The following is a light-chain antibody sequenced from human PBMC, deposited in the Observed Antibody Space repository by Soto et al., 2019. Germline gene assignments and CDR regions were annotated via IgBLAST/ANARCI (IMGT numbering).Light chain of an antibody. Sequence: DIQMTQSPSTLSASVGDRVTITCRASQSISSWLAWYQQKPGKAPKLLIYKASSLESGDPSRFSGSGSGTEFTVTISSLQPDDFATYYCQQYNSYPLTFGGGTKVEIK. J-gene: IGKJ4*01. V-gene: IGKV1-5*03. CDR3: QQYNSYPLT. CDR1: QSISSW. CDR2: KAS.